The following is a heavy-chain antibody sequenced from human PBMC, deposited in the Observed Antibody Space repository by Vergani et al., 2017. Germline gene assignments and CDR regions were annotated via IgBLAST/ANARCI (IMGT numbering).Heavy chain of an antibody. Sequence: QVHLNEAGPGLVKPSQTLSLTCTVSGASITSGSFYWSWIRQPAGKGLEWIGRIHASGTKNYNPSLRSRVTLSVDTSKNQLSLKMISVTAADTAVYYCARGWDYGGNLGYWYFDLWGRGTLVTVSS. CDR3: ARGWDYGGNLGYWYFDL. CDR2: IHASGTK. CDR1: GASITSGSFY. V-gene: IGHV4-61*02. D-gene: IGHD4-23*01. J-gene: IGHJ2*01.